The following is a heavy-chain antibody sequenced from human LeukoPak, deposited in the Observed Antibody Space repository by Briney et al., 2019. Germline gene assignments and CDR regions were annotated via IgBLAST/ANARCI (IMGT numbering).Heavy chain of an antibody. V-gene: IGHV1-69*05. CDR1: GGTFSSYA. J-gene: IGHJ5*02. CDR2: IIPIFGTA. Sequence: GASVKVSCKASGGTFSSYAISWVRQAPGQGLEWMGGIIPIFGTANCAQKFQGRVTITTDESTSTAYMELSSLRSEDTAVYYCARDPCSSTSCYTRYNWFNPWGQGTLVTVSS. CDR3: ARDPCSSTSCYTRYNWFNP. D-gene: IGHD2-2*01.